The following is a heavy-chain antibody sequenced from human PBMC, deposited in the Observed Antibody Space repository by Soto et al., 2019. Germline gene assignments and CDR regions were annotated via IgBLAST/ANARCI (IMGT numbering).Heavy chain of an antibody. D-gene: IGHD6-19*01. CDR3: ARDVGSGWFDY. CDR2: INQDGIKK. Sequence: GGSLRLSCVTSGFTFNSNWMSWVRQAPGKGLERVANINQDGIKKGYVDSVKGRFTISRDNARNSLYLQMNSLRAEDTAVYYCARDVGSGWFDYWGQGTLVTVSS. V-gene: IGHV3-7*01. J-gene: IGHJ4*02. CDR1: GFTFNSNW.